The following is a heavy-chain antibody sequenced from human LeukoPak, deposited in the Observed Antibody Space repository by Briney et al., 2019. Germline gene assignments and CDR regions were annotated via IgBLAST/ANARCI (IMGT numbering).Heavy chain of an antibody. CDR1: GYTFTGYY. Sequence: APVKVSCKASGYTFTGYYMHWVRQAPGQGLEWMGRINPNSGGTNYAQKFQGRVTMTRDTSISTAYMELSRLRSDDTAVYYCARASRITMIVVDSGGAFDIWGQGTMVTVSS. J-gene: IGHJ3*02. D-gene: IGHD3-22*01. CDR2: INPNSGGT. CDR3: ARASRITMIVVDSGGAFDI. V-gene: IGHV1-2*06.